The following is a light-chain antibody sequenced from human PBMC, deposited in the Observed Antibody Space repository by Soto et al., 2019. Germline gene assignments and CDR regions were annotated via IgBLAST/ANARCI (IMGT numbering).Light chain of an antibody. CDR3: QQRSNWPGT. J-gene: IGKJ1*01. Sequence: EIVLTQSPATLSLSPGERATLSCWASQSVSSYLAWYQQKPGQAPWLLIYDASNRATGIPARFSGSGSGTDFTLTISSLEPEDLAVYYCQQRSNWPGTFGQGTKVEIK. CDR1: QSVSSY. CDR2: DAS. V-gene: IGKV3-11*01.